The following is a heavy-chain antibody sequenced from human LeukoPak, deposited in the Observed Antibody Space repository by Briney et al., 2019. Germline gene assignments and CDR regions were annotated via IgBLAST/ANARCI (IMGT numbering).Heavy chain of an antibody. D-gene: IGHD3-3*01. Sequence: GGSLRLSCAVSGFTFRTYAMSWVRQAPGKGLEWVSAISSSGGNKYYADSVKGRFTISRDNSKNTLYLQMNSLRAEDMAVYYCAREEWYYFDYWGQGTLVTVSS. V-gene: IGHV3-23*01. CDR3: AREEWYYFDY. J-gene: IGHJ4*02. CDR2: ISSSGGNK. CDR1: GFTFRTYA.